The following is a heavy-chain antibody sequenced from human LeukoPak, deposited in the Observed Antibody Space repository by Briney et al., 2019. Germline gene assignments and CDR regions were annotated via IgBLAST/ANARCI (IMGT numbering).Heavy chain of an antibody. J-gene: IGHJ4*02. D-gene: IGHD5-12*01. CDR2: IFSNDEK. V-gene: IGHV2-26*01. CDR3: ARRLVATRAIDY. Sequence: VPGPTLVNPTETLTLTCTVSGFSLSNARMGVSWFRQPPGKALEWLAHIFSNDEKSYSTSLKSRLTISKDTSKSQVVLTMTNMDPVDTATYYCARRLVATRAIDYWGQGTLVTVSS. CDR1: GFSLSNARMG.